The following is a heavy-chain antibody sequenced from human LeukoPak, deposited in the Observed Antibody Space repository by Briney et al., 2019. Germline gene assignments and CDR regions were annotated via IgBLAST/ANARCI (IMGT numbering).Heavy chain of an antibody. D-gene: IGHD2-15*01. J-gene: IGHJ1*01. CDR3: ASLRYCSGGSCFPKYFQH. V-gene: IGHV4-59*08. CDR1: GGSISSYY. Sequence: PPETLSLTCTVSGGSISSYYWSWIRQPPGKGLEWIGYVYYSGSTNYNPSLKSRVTMSVATSKSQFSLKLSSVTAADTAVYYCASLRYCSGGSCFPKYFQHWGQGTLVTVSS. CDR2: VYYSGST.